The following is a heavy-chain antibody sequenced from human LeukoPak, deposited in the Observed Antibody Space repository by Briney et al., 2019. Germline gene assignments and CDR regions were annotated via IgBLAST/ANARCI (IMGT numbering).Heavy chain of an antibody. V-gene: IGHV4-30-2*01. CDR3: ARLYSFDWLPHGAFDI. D-gene: IGHD3-9*01. CDR1: GAAISSDTYY. J-gene: IGHJ3*02. Sequence: PSETLSLTCTVSGAAISSDTYYWNWIRQPPGKGLEWTGYIYHSGSTYYNPSLKSRVTISVDRSKNQFSLKLSSVTAADTSVYYCARLYSFDWLPHGAFDIWGQGTVVTVSS. CDR2: IYHSGST.